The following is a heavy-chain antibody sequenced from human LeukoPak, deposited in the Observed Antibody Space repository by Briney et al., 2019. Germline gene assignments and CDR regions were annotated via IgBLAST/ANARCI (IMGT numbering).Heavy chain of an antibody. CDR1: GFTFVDYG. Sequence: GGSLRLSCAASGFTFVDYGMSWIHQAPGKGLEWVSGLNWNGGSTSYADSVKGRFTISRDNAKNSLYLQMNSLRAEDTALYYCARDFFMIPGNFDYWGQGTLGTVSS. CDR3: ARDFFMIPGNFDY. J-gene: IGHJ4*02. D-gene: IGHD2-2*01. V-gene: IGHV3-20*04. CDR2: LNWNGGST.